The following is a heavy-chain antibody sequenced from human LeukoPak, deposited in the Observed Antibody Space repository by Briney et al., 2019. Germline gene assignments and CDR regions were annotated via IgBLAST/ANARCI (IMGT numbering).Heavy chain of an antibody. D-gene: IGHD6-6*01. Sequence: SETLSLTCTVSGGSISSGDYYWSWIRQPPGKGLEWIGYIYYSGSTYYNPSLKSRVTISVDTSKNQFSLKLSSVTAADTAVYYCARDQKYSSSCRFDPWGQGTLVTVSS. J-gene: IGHJ5*02. V-gene: IGHV4-30-4*01. CDR2: IYYSGST. CDR1: GGSISSGDYY. CDR3: ARDQKYSSSCRFDP.